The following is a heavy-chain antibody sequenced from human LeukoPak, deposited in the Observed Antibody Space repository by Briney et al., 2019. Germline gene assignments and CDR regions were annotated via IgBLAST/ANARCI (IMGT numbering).Heavy chain of an antibody. Sequence: SGGSLRLSCAASGLTFSSYAMGWVRQAPGKGLEWVSAISGSGSNIYYADSVKGRFTISRDNSKNTVYLQMNSLRAEDTAVYYCARGGSGWQIDFWGQGALVTVSS. CDR2: ISGSGSNI. D-gene: IGHD6-19*01. CDR1: GLTFSSYA. J-gene: IGHJ4*02. CDR3: ARGGSGWQIDF. V-gene: IGHV3-23*01.